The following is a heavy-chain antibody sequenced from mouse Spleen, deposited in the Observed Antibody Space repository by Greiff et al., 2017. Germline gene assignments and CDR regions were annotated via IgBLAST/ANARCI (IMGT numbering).Heavy chain of an antibody. CDR1: GYTFTTYP. CDR2: FHPYNDDT. V-gene: IGHV1-47*01. D-gene: IGHD1-1*01. Sequence: VQLQESGAELVKPGASVKMSCKASGYTFTTYPIEWMKQNHGKSLEWIGNFHPYNDDTKYNEKFKGKATLTVEKSSSTVYLELSRLTSDDSAVYYCARGYNGSSWYFDVWGAGTTVTVSS. CDR3: ARGYNGSSWYFDV. J-gene: IGHJ1*01.